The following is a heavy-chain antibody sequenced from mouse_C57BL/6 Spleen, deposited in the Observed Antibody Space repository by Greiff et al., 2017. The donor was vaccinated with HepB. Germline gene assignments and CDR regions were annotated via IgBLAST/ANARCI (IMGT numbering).Heavy chain of an antibody. Sequence: VQLQQPGAELVKPGASVKMSCKASGYTFTSYWITWVKQRPGQGLEWIGDIYPGSGSTNYNEKFKSKATLTVDKSSSTAYMQLSSLTSEDSAVYFCASYYDYDGYWGQGTLVTVSA. D-gene: IGHD2-4*01. V-gene: IGHV1-55*01. J-gene: IGHJ3*01. CDR3: ASYYDYDGY. CDR2: IYPGSGST. CDR1: GYTFTSYW.